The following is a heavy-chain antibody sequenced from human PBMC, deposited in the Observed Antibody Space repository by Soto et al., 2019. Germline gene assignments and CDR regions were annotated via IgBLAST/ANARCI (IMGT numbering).Heavy chain of an antibody. Sequence: QVQLVQSGAEVKKPGASVKVSCKASGYTFTSYGISWVRQAPGQGLEWMGWISVSNGNTNFAQRLQGRVTMTTDTSTSTAYMELRSLRSDDTTVYYCAREQQLGLFDYWGQGTLVTVSS. CDR1: GYTFTSYG. J-gene: IGHJ4*02. CDR3: AREQQLGLFDY. V-gene: IGHV1-18*01. CDR2: ISVSNGNT. D-gene: IGHD6-13*01.